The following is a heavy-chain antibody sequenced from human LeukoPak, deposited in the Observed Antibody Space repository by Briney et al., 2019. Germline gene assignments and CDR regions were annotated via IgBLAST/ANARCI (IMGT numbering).Heavy chain of an antibody. CDR1: GFTFSSYG. CDR3: ASDYGDYPIYYYYGMDV. Sequence: PGGFLRLSCAASGFTFSSYGMHWVRQAPGKGLEWVAVIWYDGSNKYYADSVKGRFTISRDNSKNTLYLQMNSLRAEDTAVYYCASDYGDYPIYYYYGMDVWGQGTTVTVSS. V-gene: IGHV3-33*01. J-gene: IGHJ6*02. CDR2: IWYDGSNK. D-gene: IGHD4-17*01.